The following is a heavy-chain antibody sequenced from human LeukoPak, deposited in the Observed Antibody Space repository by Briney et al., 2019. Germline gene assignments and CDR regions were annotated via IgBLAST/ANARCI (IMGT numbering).Heavy chain of an antibody. V-gene: IGHV3-30*18. CDR3: AKDLDGQQWLVPHFDY. CDR2: ISYDGSNK. J-gene: IGHJ4*02. D-gene: IGHD6-19*01. Sequence: GGSLRLSCAASGFTFSNAWMSWVRQAPGKGLEWVAVISYDGSNKYYADSVKGRFTISRDNSKNTLYLQMNSLRAEDTAVYYCAKDLDGQQWLVPHFDYWGQGTLVTVSS. CDR1: GFTFSNAW.